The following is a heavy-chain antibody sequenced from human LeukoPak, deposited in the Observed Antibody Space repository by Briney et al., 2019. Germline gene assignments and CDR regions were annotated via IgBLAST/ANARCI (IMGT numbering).Heavy chain of an antibody. Sequence: SETLSLTCTVSGGSISSYYWSWIRKPPGKGLEWIGYIYTSGSTNYNPSLKSRVTISVDTSKNQFSLKLSSVTAADTAVYYCARRDLFGDAFDIWGQGTMVTVSS. D-gene: IGHD3-16*01. CDR2: IYTSGST. CDR3: ARRDLFGDAFDI. CDR1: GGSISSYY. V-gene: IGHV4-4*09. J-gene: IGHJ3*02.